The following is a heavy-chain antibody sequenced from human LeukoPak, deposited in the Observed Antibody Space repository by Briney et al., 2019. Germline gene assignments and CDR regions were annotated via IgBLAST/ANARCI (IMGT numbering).Heavy chain of an antibody. D-gene: IGHD6-13*01. CDR3: TTGPRIAAAGIVY. V-gene: IGHV3-15*01. CDR1: GFTFSNAW. CDR2: IKSKTDGGTT. J-gene: IGHJ4*02. Sequence: GGSLRLSCAASGFTFSNAWMSWVRQAPGKGLEWVGRIKSKTDGGTTDYAAPVKGRLTISRDDSKNTLYLQMNSLKTEDTAVYYCTTGPRIAAAGIVYWGQGTLVTVSS.